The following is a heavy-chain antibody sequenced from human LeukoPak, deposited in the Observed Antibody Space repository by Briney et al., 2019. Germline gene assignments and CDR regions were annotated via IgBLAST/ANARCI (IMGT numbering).Heavy chain of an antibody. Sequence: GGSLGLSCAASGFTFTTYGMNWVRQAPGKGLEWVSGITTSGGTYYADSVKGRFTISRDNSKSTVYLQMNYLRAEDTAVYYCAKTGPGSGWARYYFEFWGQGALVTVS. CDR2: ITTSGGT. CDR3: AKTGPGSGWARYYFEF. D-gene: IGHD6-19*01. J-gene: IGHJ4*02. V-gene: IGHV3-23*01. CDR1: GFTFTTYG.